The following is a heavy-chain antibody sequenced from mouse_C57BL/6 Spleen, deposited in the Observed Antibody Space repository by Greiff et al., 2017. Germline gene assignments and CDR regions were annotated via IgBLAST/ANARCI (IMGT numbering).Heavy chain of an antibody. D-gene: IGHD3-2*02. Sequence: QVQLQQPGAELVKPGASVKLSCTASGYTFTSYWMHWVKQRPGQGLEWIGMIHPNSGSTNYTEKFKSKATLTVDTSSSTAYMHLSRLTSAASAVYYSARGDQDTDDGGKGTTVKVSS. V-gene: IGHV1-64*01. CDR1: GYTFTSYW. J-gene: IGHJ2*01. CDR3: ARGDQDTDD. CDR2: IHPNSGST.